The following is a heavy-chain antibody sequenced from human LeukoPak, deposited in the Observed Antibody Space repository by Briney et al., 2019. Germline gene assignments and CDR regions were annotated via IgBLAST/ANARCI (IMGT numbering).Heavy chain of an antibody. CDR3: ARDLVGANDY. D-gene: IGHD1-26*01. CDR2: IYTSGSS. V-gene: IGHV4-4*07. Sequence: SETLSLTCTVSSGSISSYYWSWIRQPAGKGLEWIGRIYTSGSSTYNPSLKSRVTMSVDTSKKQFSLKLSSVTAADTAVYYCARDLVGANDYWGQGTLVTVSS. J-gene: IGHJ4*02. CDR1: SGSISSYY.